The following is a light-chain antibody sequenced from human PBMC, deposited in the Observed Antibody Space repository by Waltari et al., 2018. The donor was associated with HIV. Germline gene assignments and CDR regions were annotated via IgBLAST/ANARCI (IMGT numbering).Light chain of an antibody. J-gene: IGLJ1*01. Sequence: ALTQPASVSGSHGQSITISCTGTSSDVGSYNLVSWYQQHPGKAPKLMIYEVSKRPSGVSNRFSGSKSGNTASLTISGLQAEDEADYYCCSYAGSSTFYVFGTGTKVTVL. CDR3: CSYAGSSTFYV. V-gene: IGLV2-23*02. CDR1: SSDVGSYNL. CDR2: EVS.